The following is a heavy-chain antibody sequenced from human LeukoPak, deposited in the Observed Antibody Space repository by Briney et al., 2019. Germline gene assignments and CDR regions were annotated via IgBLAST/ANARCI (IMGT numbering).Heavy chain of an antibody. V-gene: IGHV3-21*01. Sequence: GGSLRLSCAASGFTVSSNYMSWVRQAPGKGLEWVSSIRSSSSYIYYADSVKGRFTISRDNAKNSLYLQMNSLRAEDTAVYYCARGADYGMDVWGQGTTVTVSS. CDR3: ARGADYGMDV. J-gene: IGHJ6*02. CDR2: IRSSSSYI. CDR1: GFTVSSNY.